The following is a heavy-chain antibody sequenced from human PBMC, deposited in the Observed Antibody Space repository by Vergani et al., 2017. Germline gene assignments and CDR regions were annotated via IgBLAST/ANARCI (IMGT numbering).Heavy chain of an antibody. Sequence: QVQLQESGPGLEKPSQTLSLTCTVSGGSISSVGYYWSWIRQHPGKGLEWIGYIYYCGRTYYKPSLKSRVTISVDTSKNQVSLKLSSVTAADTAVYYCARQTWTNNGDYWGQGTLVTVSS. CDR1: GGSISSVGYY. V-gene: IGHV4-31*03. J-gene: IGHJ4*02. D-gene: IGHD1-14*01. CDR2: IYYCGRT. CDR3: ARQTWTNNGDY.